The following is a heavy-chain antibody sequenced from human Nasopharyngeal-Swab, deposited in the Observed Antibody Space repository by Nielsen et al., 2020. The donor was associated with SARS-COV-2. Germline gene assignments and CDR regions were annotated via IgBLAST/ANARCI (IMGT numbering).Heavy chain of an antibody. D-gene: IGHD5-24*01. CDR3: ASTGQRDWLDP. Sequence: GESLKISCAASGFTFSTYAMHWVRQAPGKGLEWVAFISYDGSKKYYADSVKGRFTISRDNSKNTLYLQMNSLRAEDTAVYYCASTGQRDWLDPWGQGTLVTVSS. V-gene: IGHV3-30-3*01. CDR2: ISYDGSKK. J-gene: IGHJ5*02. CDR1: GFTFSTYA.